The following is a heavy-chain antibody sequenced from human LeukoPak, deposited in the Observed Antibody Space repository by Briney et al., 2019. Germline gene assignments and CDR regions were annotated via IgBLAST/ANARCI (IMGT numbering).Heavy chain of an antibody. CDR1: GFTFSSYS. Sequence: TGGSLRLSCAASGFTFSSYSMDWVRQAPGKGLEWVSSISSSSHYIYYADSVKGRFTISRDNAKNSLYLQMNSLRAEDTAVYFCARDPSSGWYKDYFDYWGQGALVTVSS. J-gene: IGHJ4*02. D-gene: IGHD6-19*01. V-gene: IGHV3-21*01. CDR3: ARDPSSGWYKDYFDY. CDR2: ISSSSHYI.